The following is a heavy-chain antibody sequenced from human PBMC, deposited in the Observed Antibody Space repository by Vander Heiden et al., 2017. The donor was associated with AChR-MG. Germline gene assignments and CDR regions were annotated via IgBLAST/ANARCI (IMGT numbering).Heavy chain of an antibody. J-gene: IGHJ4*02. Sequence: EVQLVESGGGLVKPGGSLRLSCAASGFTFSSYSMNWVRQAPGKGLEWVSSISSSSSYIYYADSVKGRFTISRDNAKNSLYLQMNSLRAEDTAVYYCERDEILTGYHVYWGQGTLVTVSS. CDR3: ERDEILTGYHVY. CDR1: GFTFSSYS. V-gene: IGHV3-21*01. CDR2: ISSSSSYI. D-gene: IGHD3-9*01.